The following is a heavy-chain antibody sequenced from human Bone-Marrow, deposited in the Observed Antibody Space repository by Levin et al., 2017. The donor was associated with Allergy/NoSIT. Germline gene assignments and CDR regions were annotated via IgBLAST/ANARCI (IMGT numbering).Heavy chain of an antibody. CDR2: IYYSGST. D-gene: IGHD3-3*01. J-gene: IGHJ3*02. Sequence: PSETLSLTCTVSGGSISSYYWSWIRQPPGKGLEWIGYIYYSGSTNYNPSLKSRVTISGDTSKNQFSLKLSSVTGEDTAVYYCARQGGAIFGTRLAFDIWGQGTMVTVSS. CDR1: GGSISSYY. CDR3: ARQGGAIFGTRLAFDI. V-gene: IGHV4-59*01.